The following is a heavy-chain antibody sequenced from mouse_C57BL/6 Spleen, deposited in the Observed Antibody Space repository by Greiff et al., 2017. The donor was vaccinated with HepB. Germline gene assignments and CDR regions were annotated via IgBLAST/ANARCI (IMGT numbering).Heavy chain of an antibody. CDR1: GYSITSGYY. CDR2: ISYDGSN. J-gene: IGHJ4*01. Sequence: EVKLMESGPGLVKPSQSLSLTCSVTGYSITSGYYWNWIRQFPGNKLEWMGYISYDGSNNYNPSLKNRISITRDTSKNQFFLKLNSVTTEDTATYYCARVGTTVDYYAMDYWGQGTSVTVSS. CDR3: ARVGTTVDYYAMDY. D-gene: IGHD1-1*01. V-gene: IGHV3-6*01.